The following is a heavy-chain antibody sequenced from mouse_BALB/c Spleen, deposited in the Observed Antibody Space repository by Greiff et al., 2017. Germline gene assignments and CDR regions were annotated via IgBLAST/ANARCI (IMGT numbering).Heavy chain of an antibody. V-gene: IGHV3-8*02. D-gene: IGHD1-1*01. CDR1: GDSITSGY. Sequence: EVKVVESGPSLVKPSQTLSLTCSVTGDSITSGYWNWIRKFPGNKLEYMGYISYSGSTYYNPSLKSRISITRDTSKNQYYLQLNSVTTEDTATYYCASHYYGSSYGYAMDYWGQGTSVTVSS. CDR3: ASHYYGSSYGYAMDY. J-gene: IGHJ4*01. CDR2: ISYSGST.